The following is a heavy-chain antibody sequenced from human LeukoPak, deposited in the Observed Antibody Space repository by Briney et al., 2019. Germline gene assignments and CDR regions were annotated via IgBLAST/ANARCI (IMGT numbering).Heavy chain of an antibody. CDR2: VFDSGGT. J-gene: IGHJ4*02. CDR3: ARGYSSSWNYFDY. Sequence: PSETLSLTCTVSGGSISNYWWSWIRQPPGKGLEWIGYVFDSGGTNYNPSLKSRVTKSVDTSKKQFSLKLSSVTAADTAVYYCARGYSSSWNYFDYWGQGTLVTVSS. D-gene: IGHD6-13*01. V-gene: IGHV4-59*01. CDR1: GGSISNYW.